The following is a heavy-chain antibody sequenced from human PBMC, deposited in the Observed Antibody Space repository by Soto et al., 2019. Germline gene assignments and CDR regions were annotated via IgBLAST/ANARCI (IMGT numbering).Heavy chain of an antibody. Sequence: PGGSLRLSCAASGFTFSTYWMHWVRQAPGKGLVWVSRINSDGGSTYYADSVKGRFTISRDNAKNTLYLQMNSLRAEDTAVYYCSNWFDLWGQGTLVTVSS. CDR1: GFTFSTYW. CDR2: INSDGGST. J-gene: IGHJ5*02. CDR3: SNWFDL. V-gene: IGHV3-74*01.